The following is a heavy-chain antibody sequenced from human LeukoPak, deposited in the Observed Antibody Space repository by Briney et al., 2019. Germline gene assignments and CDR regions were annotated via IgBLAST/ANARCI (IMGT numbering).Heavy chain of an antibody. J-gene: IGHJ5*02. CDR3: ARPLMYYYGSETYFWFDP. V-gene: IGHV3-64*01. D-gene: IGHD3-10*01. CDR2: ISSNGGST. Sequence: GGSLRLSCAASGFTFSGYAMHWVRQAPGKGLEYVSAISSNGGSTYYANSVKGRFTISRDNAKNSLSLQMNSLRAEDTAVYYCARPLMYYYGSETYFWFDPWGQGTPVTVSS. CDR1: GFTFSGYA.